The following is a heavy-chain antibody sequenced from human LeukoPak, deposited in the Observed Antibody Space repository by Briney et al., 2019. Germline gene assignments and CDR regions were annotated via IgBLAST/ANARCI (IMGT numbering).Heavy chain of an antibody. CDR3: ARGQIYYDAFDI. D-gene: IGHD1-26*01. J-gene: IGHJ3*02. CDR1: GDSVSSNGAA. V-gene: IGHV6-1*01. Sequence: SQTLSLTCAISGDSVSSNGAAWNWIRQSPSIGLEWLGRTYYRSKWHNDYAVSVKSRISINPDTSKNQFSLQLNSVTPEDTAVYYCARGQIYYDAFDIWGQGAMVTVSS. CDR2: TYYRSKWHN.